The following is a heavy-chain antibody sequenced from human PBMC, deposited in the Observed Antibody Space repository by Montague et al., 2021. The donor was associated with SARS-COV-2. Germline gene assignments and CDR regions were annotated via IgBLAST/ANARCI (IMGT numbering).Heavy chain of an antibody. Sequence: SETRSLTCAVYGGSFSGYYWSWIRQPLGKGLEWIGEINHSGSTNYNPPLKSRVTISVDTSKNQFSLKLSSVTAADTAVYYCARGYQLRFLEWSSRQSTFDYWGQGTLVTVSS. CDR3: ARGYQLRFLEWSSRQSTFDY. D-gene: IGHD3-3*01. J-gene: IGHJ4*02. CDR1: GGSFSGYY. V-gene: IGHV4-34*01. CDR2: INHSGST.